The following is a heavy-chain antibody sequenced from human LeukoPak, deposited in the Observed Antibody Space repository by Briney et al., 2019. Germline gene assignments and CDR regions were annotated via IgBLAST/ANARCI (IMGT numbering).Heavy chain of an antibody. CDR2: ISGGGDKA. D-gene: IGHD6-19*01. CDR3: AKDLALAGTGGGFDV. J-gene: IGHJ3*01. CDR1: GFTFTTYA. Sequence: GGSLRLSCAASGFTFTTYAINWVRQAPGKGLEWVSGISGGGDKAFYADSVNGRFTISRDNSKNTVSLQMSSLRAEDTALYYCAKDLALAGTGGGFDVGGQGTRVAVSS. V-gene: IGHV3-23*01.